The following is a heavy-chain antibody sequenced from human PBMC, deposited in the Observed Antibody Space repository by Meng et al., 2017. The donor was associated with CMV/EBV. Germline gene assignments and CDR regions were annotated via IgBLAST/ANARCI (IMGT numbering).Heavy chain of an antibody. CDR1: GYTFTSYD. J-gene: IGHJ4*02. CDR3: ARDNNWGPDY. D-gene: IGHD7-27*01. CDR2: IHPHRGDT. V-gene: IGHV1-2*02. Sequence: ASVKVSCKASGYTFTSYDISWVRQAPGQGLEWMGWIHPHRGDTNYAQQFQGRVTLTRDTSINTGYMELTRLTSDDTAVYYCARDNNWGPDYWGQGTLVTVSS.